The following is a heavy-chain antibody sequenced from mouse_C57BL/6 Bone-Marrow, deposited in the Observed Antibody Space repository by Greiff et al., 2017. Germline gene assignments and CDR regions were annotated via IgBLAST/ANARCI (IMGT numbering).Heavy chain of an antibody. CDR2: IDPENGDT. CDR1: GFNIKDDY. CDR3: TTYYGSRGY. J-gene: IGHJ2*01. Sequence: EVQLQQSGAELVRPGASVKLSCTASGFNIKDDYMHWVKQRPEQGLEWIGWIDPENGDTEYDSKFPGKATITADTSSNTAYLQLSSLTSEDTAVYYCTTYYGSRGYWGQGTTLTVSA. D-gene: IGHD1-1*01. V-gene: IGHV14-4*01.